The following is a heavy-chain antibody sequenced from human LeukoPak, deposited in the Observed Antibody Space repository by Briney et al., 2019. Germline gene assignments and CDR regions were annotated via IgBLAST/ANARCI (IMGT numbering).Heavy chain of an antibody. J-gene: IGHJ3*02. CDR2: INWNGGST. D-gene: IGHD1-26*01. CDR1: GFTFDDYG. V-gene: IGHV3-20*04. CDR3: AKTGGSGSYRGEYAFDI. Sequence: GGSLRLSCAASGFTFDDYGMSWVRQAPGKGLEWVSGINWNGGSTGYADSVKGRFTISRDNAKNSLYLQMNSLRAEDMALYYCAKTGGSGSYRGEYAFDIWGQGTMVTVSS.